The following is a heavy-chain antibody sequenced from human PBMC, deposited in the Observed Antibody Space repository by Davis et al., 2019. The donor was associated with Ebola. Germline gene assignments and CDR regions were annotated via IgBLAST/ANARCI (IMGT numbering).Heavy chain of an antibody. CDR3: AREARYFSGGSCYSHYYFDY. D-gene: IGHD2-15*01. CDR1: VFTSSDHY. CDR2: ISSSTYT. Sequence: GESLKISCAASVFTSSDHYMSWIRQASGKGLEWISYISSSTYTKYADSVKGRFTISRDNAKNSLHPQINSLRAEDTALYYCAREARYFSGGSCYSHYYFDYWGQGTLVTVSS. V-gene: IGHV3-11*06. J-gene: IGHJ4*02.